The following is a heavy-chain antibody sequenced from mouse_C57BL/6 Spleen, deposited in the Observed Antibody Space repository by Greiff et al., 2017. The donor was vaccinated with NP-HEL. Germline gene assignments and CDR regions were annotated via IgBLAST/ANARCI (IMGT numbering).Heavy chain of an antibody. D-gene: IGHD1-1*01. CDR3: ARSAYYPGV. Sequence: EVHLVESGGGLVQPGGSLSLSCAASGFTFTDYYMSWVRQPPGKALEWLGFIRNKANGYTTEYSASVKGRFTISRDNSQSILYLQVNALRAEDSATYYCARSAYYPGVWGTGTTVTVSS. J-gene: IGHJ1*03. CDR2: IRNKANGYTT. CDR1: GFTFTDYY. V-gene: IGHV7-3*01.